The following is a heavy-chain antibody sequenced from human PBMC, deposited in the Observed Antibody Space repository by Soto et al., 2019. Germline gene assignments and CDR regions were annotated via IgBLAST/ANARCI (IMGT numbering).Heavy chain of an antibody. J-gene: IGHJ5*02. CDR2: IYSGGST. Sequence: GGSLRLSCAASGFTVSSNYMSWVRQAPGKGQEWVSVIYSGGSTYYADSVKGRFTISRDNSKNTLYLQMNSLRAEYTAVYFFFRVMQTAVYWFHPSCQGPLVTVSS. CDR1: GFTVSSNY. V-gene: IGHV3-66*01. CDR3: FRVMQTAVYWFHP.